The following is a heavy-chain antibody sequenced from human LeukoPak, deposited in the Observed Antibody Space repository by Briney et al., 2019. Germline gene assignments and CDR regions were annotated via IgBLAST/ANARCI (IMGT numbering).Heavy chain of an antibody. J-gene: IGHJ4*02. Sequence: ASVKVSFKASGYTFTSYYMHWVRQAPGQGLEWMGVINPSGGDTTYAQKFQGRVTMSRDTSTNTVYMDLSSLRSEDSALYYCARDREVGATQRCFDYWGQGTLVTVSS. D-gene: IGHD1-26*01. V-gene: IGHV1-46*01. CDR2: INPSGGDT. CDR1: GYTFTSYY. CDR3: ARDREVGATQRCFDY.